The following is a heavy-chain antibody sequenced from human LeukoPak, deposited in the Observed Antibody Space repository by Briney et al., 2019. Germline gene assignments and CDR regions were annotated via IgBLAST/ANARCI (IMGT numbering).Heavy chain of an antibody. V-gene: IGHV5-51*01. J-gene: IGHJ5*02. D-gene: IGHD6-6*01. CDR1: SDSFTSYW. Sequence: GESLKISCKGSSDSFTSYWIGWVRQMPGKGLEWMGIIYSGDSDTRYSPSLQGQVTISADKSISTAYLQWSSLKASDTAMYYCARHGCWERIAAPSDPWGQGTLVTVSS. CDR2: IYSGDSDT. CDR3: ARHGCWERIAAPSDP.